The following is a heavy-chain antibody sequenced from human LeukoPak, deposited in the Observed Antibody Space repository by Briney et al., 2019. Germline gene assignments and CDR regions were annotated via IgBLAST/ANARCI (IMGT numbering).Heavy chain of an antibody. J-gene: IGHJ6*03. CDR2: IISSGGVT. CDR1: GFAFSSYA. Sequence: PGGSLRLSCAASGFAFSSYAMSWVRQAPGKGLEWVSSIISSGGVTYYADSVKGRFTISRDNSKNTLYLQMNSLRAEDTAVYYCARAEGDYYYYFYMDVWGKGTTVTVSS. V-gene: IGHV3-23*01. CDR3: ARAEGDYYYYFYMDV.